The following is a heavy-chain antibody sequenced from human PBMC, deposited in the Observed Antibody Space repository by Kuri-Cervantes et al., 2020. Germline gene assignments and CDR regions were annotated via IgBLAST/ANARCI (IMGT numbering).Heavy chain of an antibody. D-gene: IGHD3-16*01. CDR1: GFTFNKYV. CDR3: ARGIMITFGGVKAHYYGMDV. CDR2: ISAGGSGT. Sequence: GGSLRLSCAASGFTFNKYVVSWVRQAPGKGLEWVSVISAGGSGTYYADSVKGRFTISRDNAKNSLYLQMNSLRAEDTAVYYCARGIMITFGGVKAHYYGMDVWGQGTTVT. V-gene: IGHV3-23*01. J-gene: IGHJ6*02.